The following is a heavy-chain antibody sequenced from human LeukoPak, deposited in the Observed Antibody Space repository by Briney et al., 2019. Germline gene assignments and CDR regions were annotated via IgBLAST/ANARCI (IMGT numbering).Heavy chain of an antibody. CDR1: GFTFSSYD. Sequence: PGGSLRLSCAASGFTFSSYDMHWVRQAPGKGVEWVAVISYDGSNKYYADSVKGRFTISRDNSKNTLYLQMNSLRAEDTAVYYCAKRDIVGASWHFDYWGQGTLVTVSS. CDR3: AKRDIVGASWHFDY. CDR2: ISYDGSNK. J-gene: IGHJ4*02. D-gene: IGHD1-26*01. V-gene: IGHV3-30*18.